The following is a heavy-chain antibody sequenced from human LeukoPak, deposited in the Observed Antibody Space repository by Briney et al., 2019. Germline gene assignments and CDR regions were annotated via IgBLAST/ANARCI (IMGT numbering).Heavy chain of an antibody. CDR2: ISNDGDNK. CDR3: AKEINTASYYYYGMDV. V-gene: IGHV3-30*18. J-gene: IGHJ6*02. D-gene: IGHD4-17*01. CDR1: GFTFSSYA. Sequence: GGSLRLSCAASGFTFSSYAMSWVRQAPGKGLEWVAVISNDGDNKYYADSVKGRFTISRDNSKNTLYLQINSLRAEDTAVYYCAKEINTASYYYYGMDVWGQGTTVTVSS.